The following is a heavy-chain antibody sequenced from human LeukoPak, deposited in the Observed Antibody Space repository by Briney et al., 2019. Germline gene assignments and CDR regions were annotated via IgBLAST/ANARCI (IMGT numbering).Heavy chain of an antibody. J-gene: IGHJ4*02. Sequence: ASVKVSCKASGYTFTSYGISWVRQAPGQGLEWMGWISAYNGNTNYAQKFQGRVTITRDTSASTAYMELSSLRSEDTAVYYCARDLGIAVADYWGRGTLVTVSS. CDR2: ISAYNGNT. V-gene: IGHV1-18*01. CDR3: ARDLGIAVADY. D-gene: IGHD6-19*01. CDR1: GYTFTSYG.